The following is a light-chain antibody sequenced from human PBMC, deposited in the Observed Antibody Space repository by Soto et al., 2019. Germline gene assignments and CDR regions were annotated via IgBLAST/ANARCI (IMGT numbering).Light chain of an antibody. Sequence: IVLAQSLGSLYLSPGGRVNLSCRASWSVSSGYLAWYQQTPGQARMLLIYGASSRATGIPDRFSGSGSGTDFTLTISRLEPEDFAVYYCNQYGSSQTFGQGPRWIS. CDR1: WSVSSGY. CDR3: NQYGSSQT. J-gene: IGKJ1*01. CDR2: GAS. V-gene: IGKV3-20*01.